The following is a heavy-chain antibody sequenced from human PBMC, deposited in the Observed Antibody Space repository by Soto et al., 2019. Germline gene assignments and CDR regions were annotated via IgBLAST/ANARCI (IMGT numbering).Heavy chain of an antibody. CDR3: ARVLSPRVPYYDILTGYYNDFDY. CDR2: INPNSGGT. D-gene: IGHD3-9*01. Sequence: ASVKVSCKASGYTFTGYYMHWVRQAPGQGLEWMGWINPNSGGTNYAQKFQGRVTMTRDTSISTAYMELSRLRSDDTAVYYCARVLSPRVPYYDILTGYYNDFDYWGQVTLVTVSS. CDR1: GYTFTGYY. V-gene: IGHV1-2*02. J-gene: IGHJ4*02.